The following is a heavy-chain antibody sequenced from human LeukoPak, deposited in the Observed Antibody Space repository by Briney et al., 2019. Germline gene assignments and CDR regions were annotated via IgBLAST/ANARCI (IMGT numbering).Heavy chain of an antibody. Sequence: SETLSLTCSVSGGSNTGYYWTWIRQPPGKGLEWIGYIYYSESTNYNPSLESRVTISLDTSKNQFSLKLNSVTAADAAVYYCASSPPQNYYDSTAYFDYWGQGTLVTVSS. D-gene: IGHD3-22*01. CDR1: GGSNTGYY. J-gene: IGHJ4*02. V-gene: IGHV4-59*01. CDR2: IYYSEST. CDR3: ASSPPQNYYDSTAYFDY.